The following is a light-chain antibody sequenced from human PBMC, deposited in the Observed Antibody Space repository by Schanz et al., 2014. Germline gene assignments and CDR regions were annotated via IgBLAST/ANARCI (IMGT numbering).Light chain of an antibody. Sequence: QSALTQPASVSGSPGQSITISCTGTSSDVGSYNLVSWYQQHPGKAPKLMIYEGSKRPSGVSNRFSGSKSGTTASLTISGLQAEDEADYYCCSYAGTSTTVPFGGGTKLTVL. V-gene: IGLV2-23*01. J-gene: IGLJ2*01. CDR1: SSDVGSYNL. CDR3: CSYAGTSTTVP. CDR2: EGS.